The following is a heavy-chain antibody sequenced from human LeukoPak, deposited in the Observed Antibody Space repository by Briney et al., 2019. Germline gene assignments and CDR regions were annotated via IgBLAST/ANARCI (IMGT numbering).Heavy chain of an antibody. J-gene: IGHJ4*02. CDR2: FYYSGST. Sequence: SETLSLTCTVTGGSFSTYYWSWIRQPPGKGLEWIGHFYYSGSTNYNPSLKSRVTISVDTSRNQFSLKLTSVTAADTAVYYCARGQGGNYYLNYFDYWGQGALVSVSS. V-gene: IGHV4-59*01. CDR3: ARGQGGNYYLNYFDY. D-gene: IGHD1-26*01. CDR1: GGSFSTYY.